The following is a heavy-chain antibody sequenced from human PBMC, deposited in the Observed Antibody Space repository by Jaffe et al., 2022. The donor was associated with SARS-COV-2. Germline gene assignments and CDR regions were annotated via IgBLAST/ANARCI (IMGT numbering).Heavy chain of an antibody. CDR1: GGSIRSYY. J-gene: IGHJ4*02. CDR2: VDYSGNT. CDR3: ASTADGFS. D-gene: IGHD6-13*01. V-gene: IGHV4-59*01. Sequence: QVQLQESGPGLVKPSETLSLTCTVSGGSIRSYYWSWIRQLPGKGLEWIGYVDYSGNTNYSPSLKSRVTISVDTSKNQFSLKLNSVTAADTAVYYCASTADGFSWGQGTLVTVSS.